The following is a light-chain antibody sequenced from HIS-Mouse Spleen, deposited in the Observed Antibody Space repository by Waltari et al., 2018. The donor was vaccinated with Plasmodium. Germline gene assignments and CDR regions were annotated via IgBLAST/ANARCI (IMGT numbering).Light chain of an antibody. CDR3: CSYAGSSTYV. Sequence: QSALTQPASVSGSPGQSLTISCTGPSRDVGSYNLVSWYQQHPGKAPKLMIYEGSKRPSGVSNRFSGSKSGNTASLTISGLQAEDEADYYCCSYAGSSTYVFGTGTKVTVL. J-gene: IGLJ1*01. V-gene: IGLV2-23*01. CDR2: EGS. CDR1: SRDVGSYNL.